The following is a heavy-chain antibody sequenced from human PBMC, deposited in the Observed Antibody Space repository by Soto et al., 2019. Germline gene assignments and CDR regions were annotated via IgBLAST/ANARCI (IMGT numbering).Heavy chain of an antibody. Sequence: ASVKVSCTASGYTFTSYGITWVRQAPGQGLEWMGWISTFNGNTYYAQRLQGRVTMTTDTSTSTAYMELRSLRSDDTAVYYCARLFGAYYYYDSGSYFYFDYWGQGTLVTVS. CDR3: ARLFGAYYYYDSGSYFYFDY. D-gene: IGHD3-10*01. CDR2: ISTFNGNT. V-gene: IGHV1-18*01. CDR1: GYTFTSYG. J-gene: IGHJ4*02.